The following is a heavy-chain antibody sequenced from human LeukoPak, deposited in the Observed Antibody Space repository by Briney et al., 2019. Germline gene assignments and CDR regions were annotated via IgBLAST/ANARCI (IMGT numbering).Heavy chain of an antibody. CDR2: ISSSSSYI. CDR1: GFTFSSYS. V-gene: IGHV3-21*01. CDR3: ARGDDILTGAVDY. J-gene: IGHJ4*02. D-gene: IGHD3-9*01. Sequence: GGSLRLSCVASGFTFSSYSMNWVRQAPGKGLEWVSSISSSSSYIYYADSVKGRFTIYRDNATNSLYLQMNSLRAEDTAVYYCARGDDILTGAVDYWGQGTLVTVSS.